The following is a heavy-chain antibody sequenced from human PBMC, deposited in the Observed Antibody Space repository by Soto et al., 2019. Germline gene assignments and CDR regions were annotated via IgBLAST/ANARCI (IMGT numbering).Heavy chain of an antibody. CDR2: IYYSGST. J-gene: IGHJ6*02. V-gene: IGHV4-59*08. D-gene: IGHD2-2*01. CDR3: ARLGGYCSSTSCYGYYAMDV. CDR1: GGSISSYY. Sequence: TCTVSGGSISSYYWSWIRQPPGKGLEWIGYIYYSGSTNYNPSLESRVAISVDTSKNQFSLKVTSVTAADTAIYYCARLGGYCSSTSCYGYYAMDVWGQGTTVTVSS.